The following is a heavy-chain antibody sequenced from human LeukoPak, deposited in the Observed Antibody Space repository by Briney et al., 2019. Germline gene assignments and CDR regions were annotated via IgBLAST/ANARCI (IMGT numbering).Heavy chain of an antibody. CDR3: ARDHSYGDYGIDV. Sequence: PGGSLRLSCAASGFTFSSYAMTWVRQAPGKGLEWVSGISGSGGYTYYAGSVKGRFTTSRDNSKNTLYLQMNSLRAEDTAVYYCARDHSYGDYGIDVWGQGTTVTVSS. D-gene: IGHD4-17*01. CDR2: ISGSGGYT. CDR1: GFTFSSYA. V-gene: IGHV3-23*01. J-gene: IGHJ6*02.